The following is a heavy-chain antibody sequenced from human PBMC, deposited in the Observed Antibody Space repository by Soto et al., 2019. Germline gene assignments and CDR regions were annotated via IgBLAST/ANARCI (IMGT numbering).Heavy chain of an antibody. D-gene: IGHD1-20*01. CDR2: VYHTGNT. CDR3: AREQYNWKL. J-gene: IGHJ4*02. CDR1: GVSITGYY. Sequence: PSETLSLTCSVSGVSITGYYWTWIRHSPGKGLEWIGYVYHTGNTYYNPSLKSRVTISLDTSKNQVSLRLRSVTAADTAVYYCAREQYNWKLWGQGTLVTVPS. V-gene: IGHV4-59*01.